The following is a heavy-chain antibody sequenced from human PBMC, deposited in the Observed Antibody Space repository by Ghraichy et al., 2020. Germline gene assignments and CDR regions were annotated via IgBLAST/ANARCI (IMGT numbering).Heavy chain of an antibody. Sequence: SCAASGFTVSSNYMSWVRQAPGKGLEWVSVIYSGGSTYYADSVKGRFTISRDNSKNTLYLQMNSLRAEDTAVYYCARDTCGGDCYTDYYYYYGMDVWGQGTTVTVSS. CDR1: GFTVSSNY. J-gene: IGHJ6*02. CDR2: IYSGGST. V-gene: IGHV3-53*01. D-gene: IGHD2-21*02. CDR3: ARDTCGGDCYTDYYYYYGMDV.